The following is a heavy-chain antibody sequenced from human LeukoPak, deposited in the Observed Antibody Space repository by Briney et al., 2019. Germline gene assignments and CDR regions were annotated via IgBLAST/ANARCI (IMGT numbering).Heavy chain of an antibody. J-gene: IGHJ6*02. CDR3: ARDGKAYYYDSSGYYYGYYYGMDV. V-gene: IGHV4-31*03. D-gene: IGHD3-22*01. CDR2: IHYSGST. Sequence: SQTLSLTCTVSGGSISSGGYYWSWIRQHPGKGLEWIGYIHYSGSTYNNPSLKGRVTISIDTSKNQFSLKLSSVTAADTAVYYCARDGKAYYYDSSGYYYGYYYGMDVWGQGTTVTVSS. CDR1: GGSISSGGYY.